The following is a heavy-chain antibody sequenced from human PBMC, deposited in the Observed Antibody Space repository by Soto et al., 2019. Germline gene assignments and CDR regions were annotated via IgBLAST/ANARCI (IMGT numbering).Heavy chain of an antibody. Sequence: GGSLRLSCAASGFTFSDYAMSWVRQAPGKGLEWVSAISGTSPSTYYADSVRGRFTISRDSSRKTLFLQMNTLRAEDTAVYFCAIRILGVEYWGQGTQVTVSS. CDR1: GFTFSDYA. CDR2: ISGTSPST. J-gene: IGHJ4*02. V-gene: IGHV3-23*01. D-gene: IGHD3-3*01. CDR3: AIRILGVEY.